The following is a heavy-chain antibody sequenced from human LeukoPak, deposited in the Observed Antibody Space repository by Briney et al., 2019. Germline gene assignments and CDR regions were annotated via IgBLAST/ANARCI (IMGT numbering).Heavy chain of an antibody. Sequence: ASVKVSCKASGYTFTSYGISWVRQAPGQGLEWMGWISGYNGDTNYAQILQGRVTMTTDTSTSTAYMELRSLRSDDTAVYYCARSFVRCSQGTFDYWGQGTLVTVSS. D-gene: IGHD1-1*01. CDR1: GYTFTSYG. V-gene: IGHV1-18*01. J-gene: IGHJ4*02. CDR3: ARSFVRCSQGTFDY. CDR2: ISGYNGDT.